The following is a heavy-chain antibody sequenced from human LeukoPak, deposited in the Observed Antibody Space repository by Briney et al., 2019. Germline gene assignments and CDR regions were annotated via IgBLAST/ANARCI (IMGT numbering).Heavy chain of an antibody. D-gene: IGHD3-22*01. J-gene: IGHJ4*02. Sequence: NPGGSLRLSCAASGFTFSNAWMSWVRQAPGKGLEWVGRIKSKTDGGTTDYAAPVKGRFTISRDDSKNTLYLQMNSLRAEDTAVYYCAKDRVAYYYDRVSDYWGQGTVVTVSS. CDR3: AKDRVAYYYDRVSDY. V-gene: IGHV3-15*01. CDR2: IKSKTDGGTT. CDR1: GFTFSNAW.